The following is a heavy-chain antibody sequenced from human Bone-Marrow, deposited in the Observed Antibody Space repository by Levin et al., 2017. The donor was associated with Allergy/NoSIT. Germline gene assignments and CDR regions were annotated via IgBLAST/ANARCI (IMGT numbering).Heavy chain of an antibody. Sequence: SQTLSLTCTVSGGSISSYYWSWIRQPPGKGLEWIGYIYYSGSTNYNPSLKSRVTISVDTSKNQFSLKLSSVTAADTAVYYCARAPRGYSPPGAFDIWGQGTMVTVSS. V-gene: IGHV4-59*08. CDR3: ARAPRGYSPPGAFDI. J-gene: IGHJ3*02. CDR1: GGSISSYY. CDR2: IYYSGST. D-gene: IGHD5-18*01.